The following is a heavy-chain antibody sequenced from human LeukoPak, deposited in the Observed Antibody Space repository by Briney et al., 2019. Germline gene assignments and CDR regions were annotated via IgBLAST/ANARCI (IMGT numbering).Heavy chain of an antibody. D-gene: IGHD2-15*01. CDR1: GFTFSRYG. Sequence: GGSLRLSCAASGFTFSRYGMHWVRQASGKGLEWVALISYDGSNKYYGDSVKGRFTISRDNSKNTLYLQMNSLRVEDTAVYYCAKNRGPYCSGGSCYYFGYWGQGTLVTVSS. V-gene: IGHV3-30*18. CDR3: AKNRGPYCSGGSCYYFGY. J-gene: IGHJ4*02. CDR2: ISYDGSNK.